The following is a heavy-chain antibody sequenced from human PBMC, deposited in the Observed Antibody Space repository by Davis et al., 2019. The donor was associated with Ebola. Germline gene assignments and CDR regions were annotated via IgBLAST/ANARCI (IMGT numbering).Heavy chain of an antibody. J-gene: IGHJ4*02. CDR3: ARDFRDSSSFESRLFDY. CDR1: GFTFSSYW. D-gene: IGHD3-22*01. Sequence: PGGSLRLSCAASGFTFSSYWMSWVRQAPGKGLEWVANIKQDGSEKYYVDSVKGRFTISRDNAKNSLYLQMNSLRAEDTAVYYCARDFRDSSSFESRLFDYWGQGTLVTVSS. CDR2: IKQDGSEK. V-gene: IGHV3-7*01.